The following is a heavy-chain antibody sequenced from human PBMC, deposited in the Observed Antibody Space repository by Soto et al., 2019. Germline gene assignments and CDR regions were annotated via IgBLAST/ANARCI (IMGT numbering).Heavy chain of an antibody. V-gene: IGHV4-59*08. J-gene: IGHJ4*02. CDR2: IYYSGST. Sequence: PSETLSLTCTVSGGSISSYYWSWIRKPPGKGLEWIGYIYYSGSTNYSPSLKSRVTISVDTSKNQFSLKLSSVTAADTAVYYCARTYCSGGSCYYFDYWGQGTLVTVSS. D-gene: IGHD2-15*01. CDR3: ARTYCSGGSCYYFDY. CDR1: GGSISSYY.